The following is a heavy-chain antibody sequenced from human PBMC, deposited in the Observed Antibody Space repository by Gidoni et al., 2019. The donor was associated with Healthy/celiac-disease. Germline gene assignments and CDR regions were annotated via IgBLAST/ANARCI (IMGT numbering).Heavy chain of an antibody. CDR2: ISYDGSNK. CDR3: ARDRMGFLEWLLPDY. D-gene: IGHD3-3*01. CDR1: GFTFSSYA. V-gene: IGHV3-30-3*01. J-gene: IGHJ4*02. Sequence: QVQLVESGGGVVQPGRSRRLSCAASGFTFSSYAMHWVRQAPGKGLEWVAVISYDGSNKYYADSVKGRFTISRDNSKNTLYLQMNSLRAEDTAVYYCARDRMGFLEWLLPDYWGQGTLVTVSS.